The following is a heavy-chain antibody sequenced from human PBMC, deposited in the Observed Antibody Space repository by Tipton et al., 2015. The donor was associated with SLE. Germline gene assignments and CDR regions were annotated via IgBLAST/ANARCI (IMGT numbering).Heavy chain of an antibody. V-gene: IGHV4-38-2*01. CDR2: IYHSGST. CDR3: ARGSGLRPLGDY. D-gene: IGHD4-17*01. CDR1: GYSFSSGYY. J-gene: IGHJ4*02. Sequence: GLVKPSETLSLTCAVSGYSFSSGYYWGWIRQPPGKGLEWIGSIYHSGSTYYNPSLKSRVTISVDTSKNQFSLKLSSVTAADTAVYYCARGSGLRPLGDYWGQGTLVTVSS.